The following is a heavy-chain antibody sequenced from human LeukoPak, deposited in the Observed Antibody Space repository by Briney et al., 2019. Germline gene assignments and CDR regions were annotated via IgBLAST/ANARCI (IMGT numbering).Heavy chain of an antibody. CDR3: ARASGIVGATFNY. J-gene: IGHJ4*02. CDR1: GFTFSSYW. V-gene: IGHV3-74*01. CDR2: INSDGSST. D-gene: IGHD1-26*01. Sequence: SGGSLRLSCAASGFTFSSYWMHWVRQAPGKGLVWVPRINSDGSSTSYADSVKGRFTISRDNAKNTLYLQMNSLRAEDTAVYYCARASGIVGATFNYWGQGTLVTVSS.